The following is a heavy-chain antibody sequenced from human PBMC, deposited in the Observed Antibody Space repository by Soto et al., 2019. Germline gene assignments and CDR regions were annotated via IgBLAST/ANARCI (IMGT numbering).Heavy chain of an antibody. V-gene: IGHV3-72*01. Sequence: GGSLRLSCAASGFTFSDHYMDWVRQAPGKGLEWVGRTRNKANSYTTEYAASVKGRFTISRDDSKNSLYLQMNSLKTEDTAVYYCARAKAYDYIWGSYRAKPRGELDYWGQGTLVTVSS. CDR3: ARAKAYDYIWGSYRAKPRGELDY. CDR1: GFTFSDHY. CDR2: TRNKANSYTT. D-gene: IGHD3-16*02. J-gene: IGHJ4*02.